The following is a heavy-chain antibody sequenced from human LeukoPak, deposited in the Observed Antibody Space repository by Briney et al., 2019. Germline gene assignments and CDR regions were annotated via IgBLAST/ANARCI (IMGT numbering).Heavy chain of an antibody. CDR3: AKDPGGYDSSGFDY. CDR1: GFTFSSYG. D-gene: IGHD3-22*01. V-gene: IGHV3-33*06. CDR2: IWYDGSNK. J-gene: IGHJ4*02. Sequence: QAGRSLRLSCAASGFTFSSYGMHWVRQAPGKGLEWVAVIWYDGSNKYYADSAKGRFTISRDNSKNTLYLQMNSLRAEDTAVYYCAKDPGGYDSSGFDYWGQGTLVTVSS.